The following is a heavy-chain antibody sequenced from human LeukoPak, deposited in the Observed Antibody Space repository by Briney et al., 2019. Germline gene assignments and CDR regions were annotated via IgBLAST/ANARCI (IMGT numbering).Heavy chain of an antibody. CDR3: SRALTGWFDP. CDR1: GGSFSGYY. J-gene: IGHJ5*02. V-gene: IGHV4-34*01. CDR2: INHSGST. D-gene: IGHD4-11*01. Sequence: SETLSLTCAVYGGSFSGYYWSWIRQPPGKGLEWIGEINHSGSTNYNPSLNSRVTISVDTSKNQFSLTMVTVTASDTGLDLCSRALTGWFDPWGQGTLVTVSS.